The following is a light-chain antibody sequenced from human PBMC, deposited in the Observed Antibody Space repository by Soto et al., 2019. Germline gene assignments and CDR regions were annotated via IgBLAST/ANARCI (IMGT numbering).Light chain of an antibody. CDR1: FSNIGSNT. CDR3: AVWNDGLNGPV. Sequence: QSVLTQPPSASGTPGQRVTVSCSGSFSNIGSNTVHWYQQLPGTAPKLLIYSNNQRPSGVPDRFSGSKSGTSASLAISGLQSEDEADYYCAVWNDGLNGPVFGGGTQLTVL. CDR2: SNN. J-gene: IGLJ3*02. V-gene: IGLV1-44*01.